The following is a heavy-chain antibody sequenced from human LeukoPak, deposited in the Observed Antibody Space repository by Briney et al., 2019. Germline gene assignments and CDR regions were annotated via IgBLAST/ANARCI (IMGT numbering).Heavy chain of an antibody. D-gene: IGHD4-11*01. CDR2: IYPGESET. V-gene: IGHV5-51*01. CDR3: ARSLYSNYVDY. J-gene: IGHJ4*02. Sequence: GESLKISCKGSGYSFTSYWIGWVRKMPAKSVQCMGIIYPGESETRYSPSFQGQVTISADKSISTAYLQWSSLKASDTAMYYCARSLYSNYVDYWGQGTLVTVSS. CDR1: GYSFTSYW.